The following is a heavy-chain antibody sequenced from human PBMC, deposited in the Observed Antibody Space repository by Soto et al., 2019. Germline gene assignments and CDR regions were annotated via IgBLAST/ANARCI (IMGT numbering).Heavy chain of an antibody. CDR1: GGSISSYD. CDR3: ASSEQLVYGMDV. CDR2: IYYSGST. J-gene: IGHJ6*02. D-gene: IGHD6-13*01. V-gene: IGHV4-59*01. Sequence: SETLSLTCTVSGGSISSYDLSWIRQPPGKGLEWIGYIYYSGSTNYNPSLKSRVTISVDTSKNQFSLKLSSVTAADTAVYYCASSEQLVYGMDVWGQGTTVTVSS.